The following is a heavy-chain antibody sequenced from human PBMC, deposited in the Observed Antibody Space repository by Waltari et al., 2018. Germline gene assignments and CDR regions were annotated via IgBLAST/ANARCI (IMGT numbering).Heavy chain of an antibody. CDR2: IYYSGST. V-gene: IGHV4-39*01. Sequence: QLQLQESGPGLVKPSETLSLTCTVSGGSISRSSYYWGWIPQPPGKGLEWIGTIYYSGSTYYNPSLKSRVTISVDTSKNQFSLRLSSVTAADTAVYYCASPNGSSYWYFDLWGRGTLVTVSS. CDR3: ASPNGSSYWYFDL. CDR1: GGSISRSSYY. D-gene: IGHD6-6*01. J-gene: IGHJ2*01.